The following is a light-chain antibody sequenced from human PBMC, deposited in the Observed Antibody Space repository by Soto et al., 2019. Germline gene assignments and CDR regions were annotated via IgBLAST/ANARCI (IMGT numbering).Light chain of an antibody. CDR3: SSFTSSNTYV. V-gene: IGLV2-18*02. J-gene: IGLJ1*01. CDR1: SSDIGAYNR. CDR2: DVN. Sequence: QSVLTQPPSVSGSPGQSVAISCTGTSSDIGAYNRVSWYQQPPGTAPKLMIYDVNNRPSGVPDRFSGSKSGNTASLTISGLQADDEADYYCSSFTSSNTYVFGTGTKVTVL.